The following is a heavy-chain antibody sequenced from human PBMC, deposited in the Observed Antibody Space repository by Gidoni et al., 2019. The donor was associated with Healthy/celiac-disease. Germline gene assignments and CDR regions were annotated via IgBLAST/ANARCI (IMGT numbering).Heavy chain of an antibody. CDR3: ARDAGQQLVPNYYYYYMDV. J-gene: IGHJ6*03. CDR1: GFTFSSYA. CDR2: ISYDGSNK. D-gene: IGHD6-13*01. V-gene: IGHV3-30*01. Sequence: QVQLVESGGGVVQPGRSLRLSCAASGFTFSSYAMHWVRQAPGKGLEWVAVISYDGSNKYYADSMKGRFTISRDNSKNTLYLQMNSLRAEDTAVYYCARDAGQQLVPNYYYYYMDVWGKGTTVTVSS.